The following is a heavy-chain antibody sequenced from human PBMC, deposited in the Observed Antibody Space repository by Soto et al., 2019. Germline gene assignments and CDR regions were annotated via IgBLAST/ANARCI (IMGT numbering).Heavy chain of an antibody. V-gene: IGHV4-34*01. Sequence: SETLSLTCAVYGGSFSGYYWSWIRQPPGKGLEWIGEINHSGSTNYNPSLKSRVTISVDTSKNQFSLKLSSVTAADTAVYYCARGGDDILTGYPDYYYYGMDVWGQGTTVTVSS. D-gene: IGHD3-9*01. CDR3: ARGGDDILTGYPDYYYYGMDV. CDR1: GGSFSGYY. J-gene: IGHJ6*02. CDR2: INHSGST.